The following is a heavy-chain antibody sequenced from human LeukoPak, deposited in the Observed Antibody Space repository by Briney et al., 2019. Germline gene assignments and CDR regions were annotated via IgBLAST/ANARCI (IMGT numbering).Heavy chain of an antibody. CDR1: GVTFTTYA. CDR2: ISESSGST. V-gene: IGHV3-23*01. D-gene: IGHD3-10*01. Sequence: GRSLRLSCAASGVTFTTYAMSWGRDAPGKGLGWVSAISESSGSTYYADFVKGRFTISRDNFKNTLYLKMHSPRAEDTAVYDCARYDSWKYYRTQIDYWGQGTLVTVSS. CDR3: ARYDSWKYYRTQIDY. J-gene: IGHJ4*02.